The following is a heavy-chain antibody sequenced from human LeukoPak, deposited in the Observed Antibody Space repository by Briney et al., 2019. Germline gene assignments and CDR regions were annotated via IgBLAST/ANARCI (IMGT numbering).Heavy chain of an antibody. D-gene: IGHD4-17*01. Sequence: GGSLRLSCAASGFTFSRYAMSWVRQAPGKGLEWVYTYYADSVKGRFTISRGNSKNTLYLQMNSLRAKDTAVYYCAKDWMTPVIYYFDDWGQGTLVAVSS. CDR3: AKDWMTPVIYYFDD. J-gene: IGHJ4*02. V-gene: IGHV3-23*01. CDR1: GFTFSRYA.